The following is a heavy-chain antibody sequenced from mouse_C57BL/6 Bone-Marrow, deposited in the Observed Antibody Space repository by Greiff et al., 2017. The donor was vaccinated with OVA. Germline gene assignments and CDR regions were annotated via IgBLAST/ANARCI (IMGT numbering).Heavy chain of an antibody. V-gene: IGHV6-6*01. Sequence: DVQLVESGGGLVQPGGSMKLSCAASGFTFSDAWMDWVRQSPEKGLEWVAEIRNKANNHATYYAESVKGRFTISRENSKRSVYLQMNSLRAEDTGMYYCTSTTVVPSFAYWGQGTLVTVSA. D-gene: IGHD1-1*01. CDR1: GFTFSDAW. CDR3: TSTTVVPSFAY. CDR2: IRNKANNHAT. J-gene: IGHJ3*01.